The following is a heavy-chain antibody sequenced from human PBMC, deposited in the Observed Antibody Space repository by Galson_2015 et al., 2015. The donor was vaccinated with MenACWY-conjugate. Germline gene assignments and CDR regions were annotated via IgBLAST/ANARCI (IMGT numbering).Heavy chain of an antibody. Sequence: SLRLSCAASGFTFSSYAMSWVRQAPGKGLEWVSVITGNDDSIYYADSVKGRFTISRDNSKSTLDLQMDSLRAEDTAVYFCAKWDSSGRTGYNYYGMDVWGQGTTVTVSS. V-gene: IGHV3-23*01. J-gene: IGHJ6*02. CDR2: ITGNDDSI. CDR1: GFTFSSYA. CDR3: AKWDSSGRTGYNYYGMDV. D-gene: IGHD6-19*01.